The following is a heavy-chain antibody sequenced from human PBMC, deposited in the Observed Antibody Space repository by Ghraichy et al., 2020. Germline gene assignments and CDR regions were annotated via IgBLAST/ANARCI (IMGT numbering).Heavy chain of an antibody. D-gene: IGHD1-26*01. CDR2: FIPIFGTA. Sequence: SVKVSCKASGGTFSSYAISWVRQAPGQGLEWMGGFIPIFGTANYAQKFQGRVTITADKSTSTAYMELTSLRSEDTAVYCCARKLLDPGRFDPWGQGILVTVSS. CDR3: ARKLLDPGRFDP. J-gene: IGHJ5*02. CDR1: GGTFSSYA. V-gene: IGHV1-69*06.